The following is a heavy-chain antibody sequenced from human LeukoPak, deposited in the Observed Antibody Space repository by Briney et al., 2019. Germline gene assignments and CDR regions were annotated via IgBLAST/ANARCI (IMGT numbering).Heavy chain of an antibody. CDR3: ASYPTTVTTGYFDY. J-gene: IGHJ4*02. CDR2: IYYSGST. D-gene: IGHD4-17*01. Sequence: SETLSLTCTVSGGSISSSSYYWGWIRQPPGKGLEWIGSIYYSGSTYYNPSLKSRVTISVDTSKNQFSLKLSSVTAADTAVYYCASYPTTVTTGYFDYWDQGTLVTVSS. CDR1: GGSISSSSYY. V-gene: IGHV4-39*01.